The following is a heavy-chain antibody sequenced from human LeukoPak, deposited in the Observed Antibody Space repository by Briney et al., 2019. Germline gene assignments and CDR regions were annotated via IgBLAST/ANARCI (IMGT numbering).Heavy chain of an antibody. D-gene: IGHD3-3*01. CDR2: IVVGSGNT. V-gene: IGHV1-58*02. CDR3: AAVITKGERHLPFDY. Sequence: EASVKVSCKASGFTFTSSAMQWVRQARGQRLEWIGWIVVGSGNTNYAQKFQERVTITRDMSTSTAYMELSSLRCEDTAVYYCAAVITKGERHLPFDYWGQGTLVTVSS. J-gene: IGHJ4*02. CDR1: GFTFTSSA.